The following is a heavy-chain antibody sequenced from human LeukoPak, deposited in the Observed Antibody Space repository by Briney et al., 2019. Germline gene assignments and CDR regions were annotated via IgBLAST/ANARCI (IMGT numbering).Heavy chain of an antibody. Sequence: SETLSLTCTVSGGSISSSSYYWGWIRQPPGKGLEWIGSIYYSGSTYYNPSLKSRVTISVDTSKNQFSLRLSSVTAADTAVYYCARVTGYVMEDYFDYWGQGTLVTVSS. J-gene: IGHJ4*02. CDR3: ARVTGYVMEDYFDY. D-gene: IGHD6-13*01. CDR1: GGSISSSSYY. CDR2: IYYSGST. V-gene: IGHV4-39*07.